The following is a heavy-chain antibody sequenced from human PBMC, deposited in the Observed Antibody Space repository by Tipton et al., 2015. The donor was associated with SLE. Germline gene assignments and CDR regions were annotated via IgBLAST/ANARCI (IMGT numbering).Heavy chain of an antibody. CDR3: ASNPITIFGVVYH. V-gene: IGHV3-23*03. CDR2: IYSGGST. D-gene: IGHD3-3*01. Sequence: SLRLSCAASGFTFSSYAMSWVRQAPGKGLEWVSVIYSGGSTYYADSVKGRFTISRDNSKNTLYLQMNSLRAEDTAEYYCASNPITIFGVVYHWGQGTLVTVSS. CDR1: GFTFSSYA. J-gene: IGHJ5*02.